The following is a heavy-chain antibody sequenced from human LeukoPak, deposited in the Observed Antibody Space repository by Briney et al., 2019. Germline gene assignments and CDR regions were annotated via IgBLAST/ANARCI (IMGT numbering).Heavy chain of an antibody. J-gene: IGHJ4*02. CDR1: RGTFSSYA. Sequence: ASVKVSCKASRGTFSSYAISWVRQAPGQGLEWMGGIIPIFGTAKYAQKFQGRVTITADESTSTAYMELSSLRSEDTAVYYCARSAGDYYDSSGYYGDWGQGTLVTVSS. CDR3: ARSAGDYYDSSGYYGD. CDR2: IIPIFGTA. D-gene: IGHD3-22*01. V-gene: IGHV1-69*01.